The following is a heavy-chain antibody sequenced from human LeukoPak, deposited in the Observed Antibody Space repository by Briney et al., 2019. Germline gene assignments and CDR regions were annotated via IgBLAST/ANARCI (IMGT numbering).Heavy chain of an antibody. CDR2: IYTSGST. CDR1: GGSISSYY. Sequence: KASETLSLTCTVSGGSISSYYWSWIRQPPGKGLEWIGYIYTSGSTNYNPSLKSRVTISVDTSKNQFSLKLSSVTAADTAVYYCARSQELIFDYWGQGTMVTVSS. V-gene: IGHV4-4*09. CDR3: ARSQELIFDY. J-gene: IGHJ4*02. D-gene: IGHD1-26*01.